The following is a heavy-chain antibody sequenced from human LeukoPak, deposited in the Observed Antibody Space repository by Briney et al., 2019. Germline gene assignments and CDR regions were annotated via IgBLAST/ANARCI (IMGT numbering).Heavy chain of an antibody. D-gene: IGHD3-3*01. Sequence: GGSLRLSCAASGFTFSSYAMHWVRQAPGKGLEWVAVISYDGSNKYYADSVKGRFTISRDNSKNTLYLQMNSLRAEDTAVYYCAREYYDFWSGYYTGFPYYYGVDVWGQGTTVTVSS. V-gene: IGHV3-30-3*01. CDR3: AREYYDFWSGYYTGFPYYYGVDV. CDR2: ISYDGSNK. J-gene: IGHJ6*02. CDR1: GFTFSSYA.